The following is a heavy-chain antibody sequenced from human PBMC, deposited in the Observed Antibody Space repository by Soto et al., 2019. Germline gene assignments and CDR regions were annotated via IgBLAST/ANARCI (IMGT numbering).Heavy chain of an antibody. D-gene: IGHD6-13*01. CDR2: ISYDGSNK. CDR3: AREPSLWYSSSWYRGFDY. J-gene: IGHJ4*02. Sequence: QVQLVESGGGVVQPGRSLRLSCAASGFTFSSYAMHWVRKAPGKGLEWVAVISYDGSNKYYADSVKGRVTISRDNSQNTLYLHMNSLRSEDTAVYYWAREPSLWYSSSWYRGFDYWGQGALVTVSS. V-gene: IGHV3-30-3*01. CDR1: GFTFSSYA.